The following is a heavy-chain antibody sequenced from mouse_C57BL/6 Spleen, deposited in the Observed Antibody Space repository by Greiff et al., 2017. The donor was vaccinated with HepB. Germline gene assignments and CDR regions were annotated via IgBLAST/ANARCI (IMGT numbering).Heavy chain of an antibody. CDR2: ISSGGSYT. D-gene: IGHD2-4*01. V-gene: IGHV5-6*01. Sequence: EVQLVESGGDLVKPGGSLKLSCAASGFTFSSYGMSWVRQTPDKRLEWVATISSGGSYTYYPDSVKGRFTISRDNAKNTLYLQMSSLKSEDTAMYYCASSYDYDGDWYFDVWGTGTTVTVSS. CDR3: ASSYDYDGDWYFDV. J-gene: IGHJ1*03. CDR1: GFTFSSYG.